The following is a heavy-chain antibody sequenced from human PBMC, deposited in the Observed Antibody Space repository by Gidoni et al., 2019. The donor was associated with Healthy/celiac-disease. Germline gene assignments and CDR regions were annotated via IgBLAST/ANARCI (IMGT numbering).Heavy chain of an antibody. V-gene: IGHV1-69*04. J-gene: IGHJ5*02. CDR2: IIPILGIA. CDR1: GGTFSSYA. Sequence: VQLVQSGAEVKKPGSSVKVSCKASGGTFSSYALSWVRQAPGQGLEWMGRIIPILGIANYAQKFQGRVTITADKSTSTAYMELSSLRSEDTAVYYCARDYYDSSGYYYSTRWFDPWGQGTLVTVSS. D-gene: IGHD3-22*01. CDR3: ARDYYDSSGYYYSTRWFDP.